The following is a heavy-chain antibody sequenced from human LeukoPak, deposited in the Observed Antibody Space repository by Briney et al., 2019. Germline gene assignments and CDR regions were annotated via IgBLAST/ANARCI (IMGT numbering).Heavy chain of an antibody. Sequence: PSETLSLTCAVYGGSLSGYYWSWIRRPPGKGLEWIGEINHSGSTNYNPSLKSRVTISVDTSKNQFSLKLSSVTAADTAVYYCARGYYDILTGYLDTFDYWGQGTLVTVSS. CDR2: INHSGST. CDR1: GGSLSGYY. J-gene: IGHJ4*02. CDR3: ARGYYDILTGYLDTFDY. D-gene: IGHD3-9*01. V-gene: IGHV4-34*01.